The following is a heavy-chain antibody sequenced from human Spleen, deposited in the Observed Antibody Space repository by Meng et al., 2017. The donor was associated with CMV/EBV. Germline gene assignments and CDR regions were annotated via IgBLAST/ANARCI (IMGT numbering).Heavy chain of an antibody. D-gene: IGHD4-17*01. CDR3: ARLLGDYGDYIDY. CDR1: GYTLSTYW. CDR2: IYPGDSDT. Sequence: SGYTLSTYWMGWVRQMPAKGLEWMAIIYPGDSDTRNSPSLLGQVTISADKSMSTPFLQWSSLKASDTAIYYCARLLGDYGDYIDYWGQGTLVTVSS. J-gene: IGHJ4*02. V-gene: IGHV5-51*01.